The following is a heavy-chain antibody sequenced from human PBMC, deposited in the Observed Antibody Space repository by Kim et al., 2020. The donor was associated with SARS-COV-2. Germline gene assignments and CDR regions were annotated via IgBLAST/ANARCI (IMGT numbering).Heavy chain of an antibody. Sequence: SETLSLTCAVYGGSFSGYYWSWIRQPPGKGLEWIGEINHSGSTNYNPSLKSRVTISVDTSKNQFSLKLSSVTAADTAVYYCASRLAAAGQMIDYWGQGTLVTVSS. V-gene: IGHV4-34*01. CDR3: ASRLAAAGQMIDY. CDR2: INHSGST. J-gene: IGHJ4*02. D-gene: IGHD6-13*01. CDR1: GGSFSGYY.